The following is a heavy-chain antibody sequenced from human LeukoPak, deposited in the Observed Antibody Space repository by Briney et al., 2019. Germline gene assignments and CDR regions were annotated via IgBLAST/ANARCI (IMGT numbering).Heavy chain of an antibody. CDR2: IYTSGST. D-gene: IGHD2-2*02. V-gene: IGHV4-4*07. CDR3: ARGPIVVVPATIRYYYMDV. J-gene: IGHJ6*03. Sequence: SETLSLTCTVSGGTISSYYWSWIRQPAGKGLEWIGRIYTSGSTNYNPSLKSRVTMSVDTSKNQFSLKLSSVTAADTAVYYCARGPIVVVPATIRYYYMDVWGKGTTVTVSS. CDR1: GGTISSYY.